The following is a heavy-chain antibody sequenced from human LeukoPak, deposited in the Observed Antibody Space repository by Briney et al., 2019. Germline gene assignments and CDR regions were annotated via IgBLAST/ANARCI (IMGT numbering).Heavy chain of an antibody. Sequence: PGGSLRLSCAASGFRFSDYWLAWVRQVPGKGLEWVGNINKYGSEKNYVESVEGRFTISRDNDEDSVYLQMNSLRGDDTAVYYCVRDRINEPQFLFDYWGQGALVTVSS. D-gene: IGHD2/OR15-2a*01. CDR3: VRDRINEPQFLFDY. J-gene: IGHJ4*02. V-gene: IGHV3-7*01. CDR1: GFRFSDYW. CDR2: INKYGSEK.